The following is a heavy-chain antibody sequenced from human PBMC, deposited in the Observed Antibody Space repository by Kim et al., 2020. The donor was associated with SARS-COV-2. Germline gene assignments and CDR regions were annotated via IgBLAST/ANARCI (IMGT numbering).Heavy chain of an antibody. D-gene: IGHD1-1*01. V-gene: IGHV7-4-1*02. CDR2: INTNTGNP. Sequence: ASVKVSCKTSGYTFTSYTMNWVRQAPGQGLEWMGWINTNTGNPTYAQGFTGRFVFSLDTSGSTAYLQISSLKAEDTAIYYCARKYWNHHSRFDYWGQGTLVTVSS. J-gene: IGHJ4*02. CDR3: ARKYWNHHSRFDY. CDR1: GYTFTSYT.